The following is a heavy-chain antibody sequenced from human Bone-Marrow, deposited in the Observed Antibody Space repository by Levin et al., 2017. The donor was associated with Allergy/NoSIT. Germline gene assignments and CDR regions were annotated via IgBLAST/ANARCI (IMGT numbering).Heavy chain of an antibody. D-gene: IGHD3-10*01. CDR3: ARALLGFREPLVNAIDL. CDR1: GASISTGSYS. Sequence: SCTVSGASISTGSYSWNWIRQSAGSRLEWIGRIFPSGSTHYNPSLKSRLTISVDTSKNQFSLRLSSVTAADTAVYYCARALLGFREPLVNAIDLWGQGTMVTVSS. CDR2: IFPSGST. V-gene: IGHV4-61*02. J-gene: IGHJ3*01.